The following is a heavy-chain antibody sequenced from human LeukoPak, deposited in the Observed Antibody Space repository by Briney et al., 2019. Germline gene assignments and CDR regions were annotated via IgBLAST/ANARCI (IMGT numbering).Heavy chain of an antibody. CDR1: GGSISSYY. CDR2: IYSSGST. V-gene: IGHV4-59*08. D-gene: IGHD3-10*01. J-gene: IGHJ4*02. Sequence: SETLSLTCTVSGGSISSYYWSWIRQPPGKGLEWIGYIYSSGSTNYNPSLKSRVTISVDTSKNQSSLKLSSVTAADTAVYYCARLWFGEFPYYFDYWGQGTLVTVSS. CDR3: ARLWFGEFPYYFDY.